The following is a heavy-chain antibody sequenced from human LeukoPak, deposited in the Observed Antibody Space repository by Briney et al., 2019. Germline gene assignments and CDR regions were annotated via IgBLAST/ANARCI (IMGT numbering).Heavy chain of an antibody. Sequence: GGSLRLSCAASGFSFSNYGMNWVRQAPGKGLEWVSGIIGSGGTTYYAESVKGRFTISRDNSKNTLYLQMNSLRAEDTAVYYCAKDRTMFSGDDAFDIWGQGTMVTVSS. CDR3: AKDRTMFSGDDAFDI. CDR2: IIGSGGTT. D-gene: IGHD3-10*02. J-gene: IGHJ3*02. CDR1: GFSFSNYG. V-gene: IGHV3-23*01.